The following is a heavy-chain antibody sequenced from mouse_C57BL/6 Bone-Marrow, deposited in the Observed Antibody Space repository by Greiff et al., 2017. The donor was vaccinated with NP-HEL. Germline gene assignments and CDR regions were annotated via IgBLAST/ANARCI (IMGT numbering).Heavy chain of an antibody. CDR1: GYTFTNYW. J-gene: IGHJ2*01. V-gene: IGHV1-63*01. CDR2: IYPGGGYT. D-gene: IGHD2-1*01. Sequence: VQVVESGAELVRPGTSVKMSCKASGYTFTNYWIGWAKQRPGHGLEWIGDIYPGGGYTNYNQKFKGKATLTADKSSSTAYMQFSSLTSEDSAIYYCAREEDGNYFDYWGQGTTLTVSS. CDR3: AREEDGNYFDY.